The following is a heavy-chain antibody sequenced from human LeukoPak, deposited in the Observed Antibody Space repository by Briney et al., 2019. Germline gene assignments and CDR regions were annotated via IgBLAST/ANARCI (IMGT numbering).Heavy chain of an antibody. CDR1: GGSISSYY. Sequence: SETLSLTCTVSGGSISSYYWSWVRQPPGKGLEWIGYIYYSGSTNYNPSPKSRVTTSVDTSKNQFSLKLSSVTAADTAVYYCARGRKITFGGVIVPFDYWGQGTLVTVSS. J-gene: IGHJ4*02. D-gene: IGHD3-16*02. V-gene: IGHV4-59*01. CDR3: ARGRKITFGGVIVPFDY. CDR2: IYYSGST.